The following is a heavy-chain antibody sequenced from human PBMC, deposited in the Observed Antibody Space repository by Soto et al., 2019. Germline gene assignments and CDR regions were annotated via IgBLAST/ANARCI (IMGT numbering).Heavy chain of an antibody. Sequence: QVQLVQSGAEVKKPGSSVKVSCKASGGTFSSYAISWVRQAPGQGLEWMGGIIPIFGTANYAQKFQGRVTITADESTSTAYMELSSLRSEDMAVYYCARGTEYYYDSSGYYYRDYFDYWGQGTLVTVSS. D-gene: IGHD3-22*01. CDR2: IIPIFGTA. V-gene: IGHV1-69*01. J-gene: IGHJ4*02. CDR1: GGTFSSYA. CDR3: ARGTEYYYDSSGYYYRDYFDY.